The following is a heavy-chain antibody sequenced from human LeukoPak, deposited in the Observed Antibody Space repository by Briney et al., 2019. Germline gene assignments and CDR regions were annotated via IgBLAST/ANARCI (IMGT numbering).Heavy chain of an antibody. D-gene: IGHD1-26*01. CDR1: GYSISSGYY. CDR2: IYHSGST. CDR3: ARVGSGATADY. V-gene: IGHV4-38-2*01. Sequence: SETLSLTCAVSGYSISSGYYWGWIRQPPGTGLEWIGSIYHSGSTYYNPSLKSRVTISVDTSKNQFSLKLSSVTAADTAVYYCARVGSGATADYWGQGTLVTVSS. J-gene: IGHJ4*02.